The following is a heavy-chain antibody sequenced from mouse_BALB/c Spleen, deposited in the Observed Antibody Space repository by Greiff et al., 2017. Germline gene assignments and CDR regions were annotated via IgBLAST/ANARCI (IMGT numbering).Heavy chain of an antibody. CDR3: ASYRYDWFAY. Sequence: EVQLVESGPGLVKPSQSLSLTCTVTGYSITSDYAWNWIRQFPGNKLEWMGYISYSGSTSYNPSLKSRISITRDTSKNQFFLQLNSVTTEDTATYYCASYRYDWFAYWGQGTLVTVSA. V-gene: IGHV3-2*02. CDR2: ISYSGST. CDR1: GYSITSDYA. J-gene: IGHJ3*01. D-gene: IGHD2-14*01.